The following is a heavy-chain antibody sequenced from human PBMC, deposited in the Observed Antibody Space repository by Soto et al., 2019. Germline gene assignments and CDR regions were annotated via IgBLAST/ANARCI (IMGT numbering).Heavy chain of an antibody. CDR1: GGSISSFC. J-gene: IGHJ4*02. CDR2: ICSGGTT. CDR3: ASADSTPYYFDY. V-gene: IGHV4-4*09. D-gene: IGHD2-2*01. Sequence: SETLSLTCTVSGGSISSFCWSWIRQPPGQGLEWIGYICSGGTTKYDPSLKSRVTMSVDTSKTQFSLKLTSVTAADTAVYYCASADSTPYYFDYWGQGTLVTVSS.